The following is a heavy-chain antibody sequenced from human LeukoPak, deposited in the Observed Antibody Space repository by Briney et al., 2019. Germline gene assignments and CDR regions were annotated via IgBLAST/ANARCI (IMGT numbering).Heavy chain of an antibody. D-gene: IGHD6-13*01. CDR1: GCSISSSNW. CDR2: IHHSGTI. V-gene: IGHV4-4*02. Sequence: PSETLSLTCAVSGCSISSSNWWSWVRQSPRKGLEWIGEIHHSGTINYNPSLKSRVTIAVDKSKNQFSLKLSSVTAADTAVYYCARGEDSASWLIDSWGQGTLVTVSS. CDR3: ARGEDSASWLIDS. J-gene: IGHJ4*02.